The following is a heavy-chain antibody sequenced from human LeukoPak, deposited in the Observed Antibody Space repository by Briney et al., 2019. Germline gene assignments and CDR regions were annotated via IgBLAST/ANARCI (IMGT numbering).Heavy chain of an antibody. CDR1: GFTVSSNY. CDR2: IYSGGST. J-gene: IGHJ4*02. Sequence: GGSLRLSRAASGFTVSSNYMSWVRQAPGKGLEWVSVIYSGGSTYYADSVKGRFTISRDNSKNTLYLQMNSLRAEDTAVYYCAGEDSSSLLRYWGQGTLVTVSS. D-gene: IGHD6-13*01. CDR3: AGEDSSSLLRY. V-gene: IGHV3-66*01.